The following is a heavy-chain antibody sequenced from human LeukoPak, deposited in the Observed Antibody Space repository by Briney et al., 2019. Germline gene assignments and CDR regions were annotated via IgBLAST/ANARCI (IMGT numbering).Heavy chain of an antibody. CDR1: GFTFSSYS. Sequence: GGSLRLSCAASGFTFSSYSMNWVRQAPGKGLEWVSSISSSSSYIYYADSVKDRFTISRDNSKNTLYLQMNSLRAEDTAVYYCARGYYYDSGTAFSTGYWGLGTLVTVSS. V-gene: IGHV3-21*01. CDR2: ISSSSSYI. J-gene: IGHJ4*02. CDR3: ARGYYYDSGTAFSTGY. D-gene: IGHD3-22*01.